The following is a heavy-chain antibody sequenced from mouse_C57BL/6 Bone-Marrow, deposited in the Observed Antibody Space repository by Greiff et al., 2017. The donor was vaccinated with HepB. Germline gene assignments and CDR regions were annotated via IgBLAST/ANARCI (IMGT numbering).Heavy chain of an antibody. V-gene: IGHV6-3*01. CDR3: TGRMVPPYFDY. CDR2: ISLKSDNYAT. Sequence: EVKVEEPGGGLVQPGGSMKLSCVASGFTFSNYWMNWVRQSPEKGLEWVAQISLKSDNYATHYAESVKGRFTISRDDYKSSVYLQMNNLRAEDTGIYCCTGRMVPPYFDYWGQGTTLTVSS. J-gene: IGHJ2*01. CDR1: GFTFSNYW. D-gene: IGHD2-10*02.